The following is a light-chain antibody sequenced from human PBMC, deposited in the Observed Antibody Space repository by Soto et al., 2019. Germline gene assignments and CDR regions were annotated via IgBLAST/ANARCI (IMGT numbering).Light chain of an antibody. CDR1: SGDVGGYNL. CDR2: EVT. V-gene: IGLV2-23*02. CDR3: CSXAGNSEV. J-gene: IGLJ1*01. Sequence: QSALTQPASVSGSPGQSITIPCTGTSGDVGGYNLVSWYQQHPGKAPKLMIYEVTERPSGVSNRFSGSKSGNTASLTISGLQPDDEADYYCCSXAGNSEVFGTGTKVTVL.